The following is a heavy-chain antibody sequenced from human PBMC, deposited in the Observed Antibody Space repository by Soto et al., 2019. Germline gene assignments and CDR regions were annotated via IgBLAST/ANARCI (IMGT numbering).Heavy chain of an antibody. V-gene: IGHV3-33*01. D-gene: IGHD5-18*01. CDR1: GFTFSSYG. CDR3: ARDGGTGRQLWLTYFDC. CDR2: IWYDGSNK. J-gene: IGHJ4*02. Sequence: SLRLSCAASGFTFSSYGMHWVRQAPGKGLEWVAVIWYDGSNKYYADSVKGRFTISRDNSKNTLYLQMNSLRAEDTAVYYCARDGGTGRQLWLTYFDCWGQGTLV.